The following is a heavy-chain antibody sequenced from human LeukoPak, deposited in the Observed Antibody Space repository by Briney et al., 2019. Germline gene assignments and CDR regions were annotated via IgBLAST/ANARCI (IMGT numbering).Heavy chain of an antibody. CDR3: ARARGDGYQWYFDL. CDR1: GFTLSSYW. V-gene: IGHV3-7*01. Sequence: PGGSLRLSCAPSGFTLSSYWMNWVRQAPGKGLEWVANIKQGGSEKNYVDFVKGRFTIYRDNAKNSLDLQMNSLRAEDTAMYYCARARGDGYQWYFDLWGRGTLVTVSS. CDR2: IKQGGSEK. D-gene: IGHD5-24*01. J-gene: IGHJ2*01.